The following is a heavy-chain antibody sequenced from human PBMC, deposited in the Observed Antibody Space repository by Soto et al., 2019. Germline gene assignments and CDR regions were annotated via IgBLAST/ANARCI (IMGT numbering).Heavy chain of an antibody. V-gene: IGHV3-15*07. D-gene: IGHD6-25*01. CDR2: IKSRVDGGAT. CDR3: TATAAPGVDV. J-gene: IGHJ6*02. Sequence: EAQLVESGGGLAKPGGSLRLSCAASGFSFSHAWMNWVRQDPGKGLEWVGRIKSRVDGGATDFAAPVKGRFTVSRDDSENTVYLQMNSLKTEDTATYYCTATAAPGVDVWGPGTTVIVSS. CDR1: GFSFSHAW.